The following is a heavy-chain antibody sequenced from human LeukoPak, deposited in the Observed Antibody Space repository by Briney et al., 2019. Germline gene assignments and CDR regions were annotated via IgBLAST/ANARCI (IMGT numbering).Heavy chain of an antibody. Sequence: SETLSLTCAVYGGSFSGYYWSWLRQPPGKGLEWIGEINHSGSTNYNPSLKSRVTISVDTSKNQFSLKLSSVTAADTAVYYCARGGIHCSGGSCYSTYFDYWGQGTLVTVSS. J-gene: IGHJ4*02. CDR2: INHSGST. D-gene: IGHD2-15*01. CDR1: GGSFSGYY. V-gene: IGHV4-34*01. CDR3: ARGGIHCSGGSCYSTYFDY.